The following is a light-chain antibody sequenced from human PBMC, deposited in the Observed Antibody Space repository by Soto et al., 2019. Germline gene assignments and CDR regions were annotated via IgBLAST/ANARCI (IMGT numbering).Light chain of an antibody. V-gene: IGLV2-14*01. Sequence: QYVLTQPASVSGSPGQSITISCTGTSSDIGTYNSVSWYQQHAGKVPKLMIYDVTNRPSGVSDRFSGSKSGNTASLTISGLQAEDEADYYCTSYTTSSTLVFGGGTKLTVL. CDR1: SSDIGTYNS. J-gene: IGLJ2*01. CDR3: TSYTTSSTLV. CDR2: DVT.